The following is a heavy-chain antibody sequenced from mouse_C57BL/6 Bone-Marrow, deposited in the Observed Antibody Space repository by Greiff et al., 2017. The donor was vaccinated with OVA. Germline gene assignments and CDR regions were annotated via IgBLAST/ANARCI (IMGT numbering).Heavy chain of an antibody. CDR1: GYTFTSYW. Sequence: QVQLQQPGAELVKPGASVKMSCKASGYTFTSYWLQWVKQRPGQGLEWIGEIDPSDSYTNYNQKFKGKATLTVDTSSSTAYMQLSSLTSEDSAVYYCALGAWFGYRGQGTLVTVSA. J-gene: IGHJ3*01. CDR2: IDPSDSYT. CDR3: ALGAWFGY. D-gene: IGHD4-1*01. V-gene: IGHV1-50*01.